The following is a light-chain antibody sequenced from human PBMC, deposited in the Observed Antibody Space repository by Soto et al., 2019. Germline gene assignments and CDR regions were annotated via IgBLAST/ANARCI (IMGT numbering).Light chain of an antibody. J-gene: IGLJ1*01. V-gene: IGLV2-14*01. Sequence: QSVLTQPASVSGSPGQSITFSCSGTSSDIGAYNFVSWYQQHPGKAPKLMIFEVNNRPSGVSNRFSGSKSGSTASLTISDLQPEDEAEYYCFSYTTSTNYVFGSGTKVTVL. CDR3: FSYTTSTNYV. CDR1: SSDIGAYNF. CDR2: EVN.